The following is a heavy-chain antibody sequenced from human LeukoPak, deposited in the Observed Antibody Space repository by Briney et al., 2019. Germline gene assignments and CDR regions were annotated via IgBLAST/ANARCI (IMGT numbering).Heavy chain of an antibody. CDR3: ARANFLYCSSSTCLFDY. Sequence: ASVKVSCKASGYTFTDYYMHWVRQAPGQGFEWMGWINPNDGDTNYAQKFQGRVTMTRDTSISTAHMEVSRLRFDNTAVYYCARANFLYCSSSTCLFDYWGQGTLVTVSS. V-gene: IGHV1-2*02. D-gene: IGHD2-2*01. CDR1: GYTFTDYY. CDR2: INPNDGDT. J-gene: IGHJ4*02.